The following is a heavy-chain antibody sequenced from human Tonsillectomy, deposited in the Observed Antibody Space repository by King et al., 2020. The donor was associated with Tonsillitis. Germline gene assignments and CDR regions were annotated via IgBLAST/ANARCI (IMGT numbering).Heavy chain of an antibody. CDR3: TRVLAAFDI. Sequence: VQLVESGGGLVQPGRSLRLSCTGSGFTFGDYAMSWVRQAPGKGLEWVGCIRSKAYGGTTEYAASVKGRFTISRDDSKSIAYLQMNSLKTEDTAVFYCTRVLAAFDIWGQGTMVIVSS. V-gene: IGHV3-49*04. CDR2: IRSKAYGGTT. J-gene: IGHJ3*02. CDR1: GFTFGDYA.